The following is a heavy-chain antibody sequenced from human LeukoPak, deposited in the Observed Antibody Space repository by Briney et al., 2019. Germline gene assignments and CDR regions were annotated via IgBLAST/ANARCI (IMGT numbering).Heavy chain of an antibody. CDR3: ARVDIVAYYYYGMDV. Sequence: ASVKVSCKASGYTFTGYYMHWVRQAPGQGLEWMGWINPNSGGTNYAQKFQGRVTMTRDTSISTAYMELSRLRSDDPAVYYCARVDIVAYYYYGMDVWGQGTTVTVSS. V-gene: IGHV1-2*02. CDR2: INPNSGGT. CDR1: GYTFTGYY. J-gene: IGHJ6*02. D-gene: IGHD5-12*01.